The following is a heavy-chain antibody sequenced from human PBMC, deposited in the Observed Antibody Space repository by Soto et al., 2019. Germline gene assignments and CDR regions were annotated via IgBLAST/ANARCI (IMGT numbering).Heavy chain of an antibody. CDR2: IKQDGSEK. CDR3: ARAYYYDSSGQTDYYYGMDV. D-gene: IGHD3-22*01. Sequence: GGSLRLSCAASGFTFSSYWMSWVRQAPGKGLEWVANIKQDGSEKYYVDSVKGRFTISRDNAKNSLYLQMNSLRAEDTAVYYCARAYYYDSSGQTDYYYGMDVWGQGTLVTVSS. CDR1: GFTFSSYW. V-gene: IGHV3-7*03. J-gene: IGHJ6*02.